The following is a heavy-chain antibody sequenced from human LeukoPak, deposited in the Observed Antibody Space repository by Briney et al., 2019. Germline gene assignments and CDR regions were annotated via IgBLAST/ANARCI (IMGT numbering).Heavy chain of an antibody. J-gene: IGHJ4*02. V-gene: IGHV4-30-2*01. CDR2: IYHSGST. CDR3: ARRWFGELVYYFDY. CDR1: GGSISSGGYS. Sequence: SETLSLTCAVSGGSISSGGYSWSWIRQPPGKGLEWIGYIYHSGSTYYNPSLKSRVTISVDRSKNQFSLKLSSVTAADTAVYYCARRWFGELVYYFDYWGQGTLVTVSS. D-gene: IGHD3-10*01.